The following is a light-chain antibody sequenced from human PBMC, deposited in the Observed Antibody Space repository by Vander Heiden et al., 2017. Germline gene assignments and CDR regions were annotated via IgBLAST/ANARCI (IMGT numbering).Light chain of an antibody. J-gene: IGLJ3*02. CDR3: QTWGTGIRV. CDR2: VNSDGSH. CDR1: SRHSNFA. Sequence: QVVLTHSPSASASLGASVTPTCTLSSRHSNFAIAWHQQQPEKGPRYLMKVNSDGSHTKGDGIPDRFSGSSSGTERYLTISSLQAEDEADYYCQTWGTGIRVFGGGTKLTVL. V-gene: IGLV4-69*01.